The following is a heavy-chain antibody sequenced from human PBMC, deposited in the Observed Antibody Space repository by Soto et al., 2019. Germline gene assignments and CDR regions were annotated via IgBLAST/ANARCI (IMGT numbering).Heavy chain of an antibody. CDR1: GYTFSDYR. J-gene: IGHJ4*02. CDR2: IDSSDSFI. V-gene: IGHV5-10-1*01. Sequence: GESLKISCKGSGYTFSDYRISWVRQMPGKGLEWLGTIDSSDSFITYNPSFQGHVTISADKSISTAYVQWSSLKASDSAIYYCFRGGVTSRTFDYWGQGTLVTVSS. D-gene: IGHD3-16*01. CDR3: FRGGVTSRTFDY.